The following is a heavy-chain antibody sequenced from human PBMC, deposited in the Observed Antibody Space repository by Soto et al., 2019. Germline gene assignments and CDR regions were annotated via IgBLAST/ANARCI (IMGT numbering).Heavy chain of an antibody. J-gene: IGHJ4*02. CDR1: GWSFSGYY. V-gene: IGHV4-34*01. Sequence: PSETLSLTCAVYGWSFSGYYWSWIRQPPGKGQEWIGEINHSGSTNYSPSLKSRVTISVDTSKNQFSLKLSSVTAADTAVYYCAVWTGARYYDFSIGYYQFDYWGQGTLVTVSS. CDR2: INHSGST. CDR3: AVWTGARYYDFSIGYYQFDY. D-gene: IGHD3-3*01.